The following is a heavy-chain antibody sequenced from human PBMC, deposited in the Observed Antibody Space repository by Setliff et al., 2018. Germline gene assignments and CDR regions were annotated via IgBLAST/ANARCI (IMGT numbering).Heavy chain of an antibody. Sequence: PGGSLRLSCGASGFTFSSHWMTWVRQAPGKGLEWVANIKQDGSEKYYVDSVKGRFTISRDNAKNSLYLQMNSLRAEDTAVYYCARASSGWYSAYYYYMDVWGKGTTVTVS. CDR2: IKQDGSEK. CDR3: ARASSGWYSAYYYYMDV. J-gene: IGHJ6*03. CDR1: GFTFSSHW. D-gene: IGHD6-19*01. V-gene: IGHV3-7*01.